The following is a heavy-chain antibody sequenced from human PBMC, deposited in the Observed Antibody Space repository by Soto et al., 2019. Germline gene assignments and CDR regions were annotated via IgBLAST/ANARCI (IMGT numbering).Heavy chain of an antibody. V-gene: IGHV4-34*01. CDR1: GGSFSGYY. J-gene: IGHJ1*01. CDR2: INHSGST. Sequence: QVQLQQWGAGLLKPSETLSVTCAVYGGSFSGYYWSWIRQPPGKGLEWIGEINHSGSTNYNPSLKSRVTISVDTSKNQFSLKLSSVTAADTAVYYCARTGIAVAGLKYFQHWGQGTLVTVSS. D-gene: IGHD6-19*01. CDR3: ARTGIAVAGLKYFQH.